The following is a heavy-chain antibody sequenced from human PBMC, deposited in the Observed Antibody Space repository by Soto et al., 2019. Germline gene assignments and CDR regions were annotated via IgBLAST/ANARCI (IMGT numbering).Heavy chain of an antibody. CDR3: AYGGGAYYAILTDYFDY. J-gene: IGHJ4*02. D-gene: IGHD3-9*01. CDR2: ISYDGGNQ. V-gene: IGHV3-30-3*01. Sequence: GGSLRLSCEASGFTFSSYPMHWVRQAPGKGLEWVTVISYDGGNQYYADSAKGRFTVSRDNSNNTLYLQVNSLRAEDTAVYYSAYGGGAYYAILTDYFDYWGQGTLVTVSS. CDR1: GFTFSSYP.